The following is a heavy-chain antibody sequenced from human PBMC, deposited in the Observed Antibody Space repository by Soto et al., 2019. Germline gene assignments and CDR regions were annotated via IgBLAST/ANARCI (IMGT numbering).Heavy chain of an antibody. CDR1: GFSLSNARMG. J-gene: IGHJ6*02. Sequence: SGPTLVNPTETLTLTCTVSGFSLSNARMGVSWIRQPPGKALEWLSHIFSNDERSYSTSLKSRLTISKDTSKSQVVLTMTNMDPVDTATYYCARIRNTGFRDVYYGMDVWGQGTTVTVSS. V-gene: IGHV2-26*01. D-gene: IGHD2-2*02. CDR3: ARIRNTGFRDVYYGMDV. CDR2: IFSNDER.